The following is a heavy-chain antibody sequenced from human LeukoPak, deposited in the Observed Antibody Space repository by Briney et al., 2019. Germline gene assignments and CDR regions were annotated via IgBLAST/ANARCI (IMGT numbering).Heavy chain of an antibody. D-gene: IGHD6-13*01. CDR3: AKDGYSSSWPDAFDI. Sequence: GGSLRLSCAASGFTFSSYGMHWVRQAPGKGLEWVAFIRYDGSNKYYADSVKGRFTISRDNSKNTLYLQMNSLRAEDTAVYYCAKDGYSSSWPDAFDIWGQGTMVTVSS. V-gene: IGHV3-30*02. CDR2: IRYDGSNK. CDR1: GFTFSSYG. J-gene: IGHJ3*02.